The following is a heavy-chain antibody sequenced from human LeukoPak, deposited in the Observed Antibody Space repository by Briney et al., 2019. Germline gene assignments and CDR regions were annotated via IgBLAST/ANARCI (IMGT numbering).Heavy chain of an antibody. CDR3: AKGAYDYIEIAYFDY. CDR1: GFSFNNYA. Sequence: PGGSLRHSCVASGFSFNNYAMNWVRQAPGKGLEWVSLIIGSSGSTFYADSVKGRFTISRDKSKNTLYLQMNSLRAEDTAVYYCAKGAYDYIEIAYFDYWGQGSLVTVSS. V-gene: IGHV3-23*01. J-gene: IGHJ4*02. CDR2: IIGSSGST. D-gene: IGHD5-12*01.